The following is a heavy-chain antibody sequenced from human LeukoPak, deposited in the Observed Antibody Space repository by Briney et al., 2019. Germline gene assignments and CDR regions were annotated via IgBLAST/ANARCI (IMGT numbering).Heavy chain of an antibody. D-gene: IGHD4-23*01. Sequence: SQTLSLTCTVSGGSINSGGCYWSWIRQHPGKGLESIGYIYYSGTTYYNPSLKSRVTISVDTSKNQFSLKLSSVTAADTAVYYCARSGRNYGGNSYDSHAFDIWGQGTMVTVSS. CDR2: IYYSGTT. CDR1: GGSINSGGCY. CDR3: ARSGRNYGGNSYDSHAFDI. J-gene: IGHJ3*02. V-gene: IGHV4-31*03.